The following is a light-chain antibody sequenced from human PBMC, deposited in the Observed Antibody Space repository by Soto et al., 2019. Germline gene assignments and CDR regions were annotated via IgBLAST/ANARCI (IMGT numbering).Light chain of an antibody. V-gene: IGLV1-40*01. Sequence: QAVVTQPPSVSGAPGQRVTISCTGSSSSAGSVYNVHWYQQRPGTAPKLLIYDNSERPSGVPDRFSGSKSGISASLAITGLQAEDEADYYCQSYDSGLGGYVIFGGGTKVTVL. CDR2: DNS. CDR3: QSYDSGLGGYVI. J-gene: IGLJ2*01. CDR1: SSSAGSVYN.